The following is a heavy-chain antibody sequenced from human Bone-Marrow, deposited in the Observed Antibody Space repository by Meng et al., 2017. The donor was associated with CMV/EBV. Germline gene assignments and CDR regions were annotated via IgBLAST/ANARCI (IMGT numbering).Heavy chain of an antibody. CDR2: IWYDGSNK. Sequence: GESLKISCAASGFTFSSYGMHWVRQAPGKGLEWVAVIWYDGSNKYYADSVKGRFTISRDNSKNTLYLQMNSLRAEDTAVYYCAKDRRPMSSNSSLWYYYHGMDVWGQRTTVTVSS. D-gene: IGHD6-6*01. V-gene: IGHV3-33*06. CDR3: AKDRRPMSSNSSLWYYYHGMDV. J-gene: IGHJ6*02. CDR1: GFTFSSYG.